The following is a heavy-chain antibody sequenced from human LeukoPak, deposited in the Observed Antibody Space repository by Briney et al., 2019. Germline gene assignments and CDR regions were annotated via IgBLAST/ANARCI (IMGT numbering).Heavy chain of an antibody. J-gene: IGHJ5*02. CDR2: INSDGSST. V-gene: IGHV3-74*01. CDR3: ARVGRWLQIS. Sequence: PGGSLRLSCAASGFTFSSYWMHWVRQAPGKGLAWVSRINSDGSSTSYADSVKGRFTISRDNAKNTLYLQMNSLRAEDTAVYYCARVGRWLQISWGQGTLVTVSS. CDR1: GFTFSSYW. D-gene: IGHD5-24*01.